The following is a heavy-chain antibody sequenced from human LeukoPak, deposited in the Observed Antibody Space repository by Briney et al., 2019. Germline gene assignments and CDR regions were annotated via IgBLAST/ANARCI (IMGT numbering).Heavy chain of an antibody. Sequence: TSETLSLTCTVSGGSISSSSYYWGWIRQPPGKGLEWIGSIYYSGSTYYNPSLKSRVTISVDTSKNQFSLKLSSVTAADTAVYYCARGNQYYYYMDVWGKGTTVTVSS. CDR3: ARGNQYYYYMDV. V-gene: IGHV4-39*07. CDR1: GGSISSSSYY. J-gene: IGHJ6*03. CDR2: IYYSGST.